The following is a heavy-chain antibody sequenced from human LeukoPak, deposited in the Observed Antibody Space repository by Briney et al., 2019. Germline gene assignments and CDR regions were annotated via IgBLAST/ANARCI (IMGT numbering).Heavy chain of an antibody. CDR2: IYYSGST. D-gene: IGHD3-22*01. J-gene: IGHJ3*02. CDR3: AGTRNYYGSSGYPTGGFDI. CDR1: GGSISSYY. Sequence: SETLSLTCTVSGGSISSYYWSWIRQPPGKGLEWIGYIYYSGSTNYNPSLKSRVTISVDTSKNQFSLKLSSVTAADTAVYYCAGTRNYYGSSGYPTGGFDIWGQGTMVTVSS. V-gene: IGHV4-59*01.